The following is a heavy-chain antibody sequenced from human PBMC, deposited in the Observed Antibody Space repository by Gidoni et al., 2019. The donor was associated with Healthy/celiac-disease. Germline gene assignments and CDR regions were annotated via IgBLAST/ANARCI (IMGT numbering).Heavy chain of an antibody. CDR3: ARPRRLTGDFDY. D-gene: IGHD7-27*01. Sequence: QVQLVQSGAEVTKPGASVKVSCKASGYTFTRYDINWVRQATGQGLEWMGWMNPNSGNTSYAQKFQGRVTMTRNTSISTAYMELSSLRSEDTAVYYCARPRRLTGDFDYWGQGTLVTVSS. V-gene: IGHV1-8*01. CDR1: GYTFTRYD. J-gene: IGHJ4*02. CDR2: MNPNSGNT.